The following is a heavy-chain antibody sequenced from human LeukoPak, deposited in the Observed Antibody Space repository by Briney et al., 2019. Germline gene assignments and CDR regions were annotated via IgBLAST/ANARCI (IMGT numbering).Heavy chain of an antibody. D-gene: IGHD1-1*01. Sequence: QSGGSLRLSCAASGFTFSSYWMSWVRQAPGKGLEWVAVISYDGSNKYYADSVKGRFTISRDNSKNTLYLQMNSLRAEDTAVYYCANSRYEVRSPAPPFDPWGQGTLVTVSS. J-gene: IGHJ5*02. V-gene: IGHV3-30*18. CDR2: ISYDGSNK. CDR1: GFTFSSYW. CDR3: ANSRYEVRSPAPPFDP.